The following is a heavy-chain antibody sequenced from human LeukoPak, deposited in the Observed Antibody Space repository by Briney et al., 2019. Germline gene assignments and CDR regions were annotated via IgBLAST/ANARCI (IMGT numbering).Heavy chain of an antibody. CDR3: ASAVSSYYGMDV. V-gene: IGHV4-34*01. CDR1: GGSFSGYY. D-gene: IGHD5/OR15-5a*01. Sequence: PSETLSLTCAVYGGSFSGYYWSWIRQPPGKGLEWIGEINHSGSTNHNPSLKSRVTISVDTSKNQFSLKLSSVTAADTAVYYCASAVSSYYGMDVWGQGTTVTVSS. CDR2: INHSGST. J-gene: IGHJ6*02.